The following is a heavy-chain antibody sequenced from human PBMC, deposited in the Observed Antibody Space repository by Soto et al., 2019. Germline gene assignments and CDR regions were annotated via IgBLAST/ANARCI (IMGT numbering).Heavy chain of an antibody. D-gene: IGHD4-17*01. V-gene: IGHV1-69*13. Sequence: ASVKVSCKASGGTFSSYAISWVRQAPGQGLEWMGGIIPIFGTANYAQKFQGRVTITADESTSTAYMELSSLRSEDTAVYYCARSLHDYGDYYYVYWGQGTLVTVSS. CDR3: ARSLHDYGDYYYVY. CDR2: IIPIFGTA. J-gene: IGHJ4*02. CDR1: GGTFSSYA.